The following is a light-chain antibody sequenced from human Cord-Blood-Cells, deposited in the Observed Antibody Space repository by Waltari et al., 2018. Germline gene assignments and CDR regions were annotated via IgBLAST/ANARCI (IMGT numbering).Light chain of an antibody. CDR2: EGS. V-gene: IGLV2-23*01. J-gene: IGLJ3*02. CDR1: RSDVGSYNL. Sequence: QSALTPPASVSGSPGQSITISCTGTRSDVGSYNLVSWYQQHPGKAPKLMIYEGSKRPSGVSNRFSGSKSANTASLTISGLQAEDEADYYCCSYAGSSTWVFGGGTKLTVL. CDR3: CSYAGSSTWV.